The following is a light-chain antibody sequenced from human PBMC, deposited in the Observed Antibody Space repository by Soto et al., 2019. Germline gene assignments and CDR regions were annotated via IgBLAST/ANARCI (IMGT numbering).Light chain of an antibody. CDR1: QGVSGY. Sequence: EIVLTQSPAALSLSVGDRVTLSCRASQGVSGYLAWYQQKPGKAPRLLIYDASNRATGIPARFSGSGSGTDFTVTISSLEPEDVAPYYGPHCTTARTTFRLGTKLDIK. V-gene: IGKV3-11*01. CDR2: DAS. CDR3: PHCTTARTT. J-gene: IGKJ1*01.